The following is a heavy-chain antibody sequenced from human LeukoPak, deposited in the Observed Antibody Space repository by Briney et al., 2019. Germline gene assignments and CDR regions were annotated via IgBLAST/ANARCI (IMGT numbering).Heavy chain of an antibody. CDR1: GFTFSSYG. D-gene: IGHD3-22*01. V-gene: IGHV3-33*01. Sequence: GGSLRLSCAASGFTFSSYGMRWVRQAPGKGLEWVAVIWYDGTNKYYADSVKGRFTISRDNSKNTLFLQMNSLRAEDTAVYYCARAAYDSSGYLTLWGQGTLVTVSS. CDR3: ARAAYDSSGYLTL. J-gene: IGHJ4*02. CDR2: IWYDGTNK.